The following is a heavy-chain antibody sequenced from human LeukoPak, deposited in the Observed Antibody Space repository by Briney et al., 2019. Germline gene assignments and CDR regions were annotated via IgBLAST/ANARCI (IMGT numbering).Heavy chain of an antibody. Sequence: GGSLRLSCAASGFTFSSYAMSWVRQAPGKGLEWVSSISSSSSYIYYADSVKGRFTISRDNAKNSLYLQMNSLRAEDTAVYYCARGKGSSTSGYGMDVWGQGTTVTVSS. CDR1: GFTFSSYA. CDR3: ARGKGSSTSGYGMDV. CDR2: ISSSSSYI. J-gene: IGHJ6*02. D-gene: IGHD2-2*01. V-gene: IGHV3-21*01.